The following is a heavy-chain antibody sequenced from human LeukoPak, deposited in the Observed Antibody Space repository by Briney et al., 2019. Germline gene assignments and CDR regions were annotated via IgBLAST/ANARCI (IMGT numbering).Heavy chain of an antibody. J-gene: IGHJ3*01. D-gene: IGHD4/OR15-4a*01. V-gene: IGHV6-1*01. CDR3: ARGGASGFDV. CDR1: GFTFSSSGVN. CDR2: TYYTSKWNT. Sequence: SQTLSLTCAASGFTFSSSGVNWVRHSPSTAMDFDSLGRTYYTSKWNTDYAVSGKSRIVVNPDTSKNQFSLQLNSVTSEGTAVYYCARGGASGFDVWGQGTMVTVSS.